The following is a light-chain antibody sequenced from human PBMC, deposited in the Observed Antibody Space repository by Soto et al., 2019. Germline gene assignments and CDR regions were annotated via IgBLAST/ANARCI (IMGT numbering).Light chain of an antibody. Sequence: DIVMTQTPLSSPVTLGQPASISCRSSQSLLHSDGNTYLSWLQQRPGQPPRLLIYKISNRLSGVPHRLSGSGAGTDFTLTISRVEAEDVGVYYCMQATQFPHETFGGGTKVEIK. CDR1: QSLLHSDGNTY. V-gene: IGKV2-24*01. CDR3: MQATQFPHET. CDR2: KIS. J-gene: IGKJ4*02.